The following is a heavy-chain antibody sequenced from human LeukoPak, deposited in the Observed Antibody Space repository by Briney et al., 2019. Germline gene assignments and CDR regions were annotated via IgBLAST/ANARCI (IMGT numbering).Heavy chain of an antibody. CDR3: ARNHIVTGTYFDS. Sequence: SETLSLTCTVSGDSISSYYWDWVRQPAGKGLEWIGRIYASGYTEYNPSLQTRVTMSVDTSKNEFSLKVDTVTAADTAVYFCARNHIVTGTYFDSWGQGILVTVSS. D-gene: IGHD3-10*01. J-gene: IGHJ4*02. V-gene: IGHV4-4*07. CDR1: GDSISSYY. CDR2: IYASGYT.